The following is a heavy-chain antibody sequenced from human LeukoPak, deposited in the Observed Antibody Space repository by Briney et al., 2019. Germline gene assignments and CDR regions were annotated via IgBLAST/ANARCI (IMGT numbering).Heavy chain of an antibody. J-gene: IGHJ3*02. D-gene: IGHD3-9*01. Sequence: ETLSLTCTVSGGSISSSSYYWGWVRQPPGKGLEWVSSIFPSGGEIHYADSVRGRFTIYRDNSKNTLYLQMNSLRAEDTAVYYCAKSLNPDILTGYYGGDAFDIWGQGTMVTVSS. CDR2: IFPSGGEI. V-gene: IGHV3-23*01. CDR3: AKSLNPDILTGYYGGDAFDI. CDR1: GGSISSSSYY.